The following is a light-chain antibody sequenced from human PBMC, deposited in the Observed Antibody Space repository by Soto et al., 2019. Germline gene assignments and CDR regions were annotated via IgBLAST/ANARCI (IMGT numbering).Light chain of an antibody. CDR3: QQSYSTPLYT. CDR1: QSVSIY. V-gene: IGKV1-39*01. Sequence: DVQMTQSPSSLSASVGDRVTITCRASQSVSIYLNWYQQKPGKAPNLLISAASSLQNGVPSRFRGSGSGTDFTLTISSLQPEDFATYYCQQSYSTPLYTFGQGTKVDIK. CDR2: AAS. J-gene: IGKJ2*01.